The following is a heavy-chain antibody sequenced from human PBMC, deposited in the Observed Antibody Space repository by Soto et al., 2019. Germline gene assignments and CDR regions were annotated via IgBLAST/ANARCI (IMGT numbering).Heavy chain of an antibody. CDR1: GFTFDDYA. J-gene: IGHJ4*02. CDR2: ISWNSGSI. CDR3: AKDMGYCSGGSCYHSFDY. Sequence: GGSLRLSCAASGFTFDDYAMHWVRQAPGKGLEWVSGISWNSGSIGYADSVKGRFTISRDNAKNSLYLQMNSLRAEDTALYYCAKDMGYCSGGSCYHSFDYWGQGTLVTVPS. D-gene: IGHD2-15*01. V-gene: IGHV3-9*01.